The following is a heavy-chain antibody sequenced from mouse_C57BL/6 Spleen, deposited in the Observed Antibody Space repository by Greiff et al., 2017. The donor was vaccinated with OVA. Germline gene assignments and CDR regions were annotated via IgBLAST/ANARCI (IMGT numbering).Heavy chain of an antibody. CDR2: IWRGGST. Sequence: QVQLKESGPGLVQPSQSLSITCTVSGFSLTSYGVHWVRQSPGKGLEWLGVIWRGGSTDYNAAFMSRLSITKDNSKSQVFFKMNSLQADDTAIYYCAKKAMITTDYYAMDYWGQGTSVTVSS. D-gene: IGHD2-4*01. V-gene: IGHV2-5*01. CDR1: GFSLTSYG. CDR3: AKKAMITTDYYAMDY. J-gene: IGHJ4*01.